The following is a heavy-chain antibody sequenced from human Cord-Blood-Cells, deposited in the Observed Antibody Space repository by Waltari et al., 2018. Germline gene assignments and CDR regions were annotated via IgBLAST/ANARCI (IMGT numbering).Heavy chain of an antibody. CDR1: GGSFSGYY. D-gene: IGHD6-13*01. V-gene: IGHV4-34*01. Sequence: QVQLQQWGAGLLTPSETLSLTCAVYGGSFSGYYWSWIRQPPGKGLEWMGEINHSGSTNYNPSLKSRVTISVDTSKNQFSLKRSSVTAADTAVYYCARGAAPPLAAAGNWFDPWGQGTLVTVSS. CDR2: INHSGST. J-gene: IGHJ5*02. CDR3: ARGAAPPLAAAGNWFDP.